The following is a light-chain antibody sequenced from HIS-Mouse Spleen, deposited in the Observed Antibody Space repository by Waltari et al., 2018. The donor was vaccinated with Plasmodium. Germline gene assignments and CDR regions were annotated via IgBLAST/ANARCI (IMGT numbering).Light chain of an antibody. J-gene: IGKJ2*01. Sequence: EIVLTQSPGTLSLSPGERATLSCRASQSVSSSYLAWYQPKPGQAPRLLSYGASSRANGIPDRFSGSGSGTDFTLTISRLEPEDFAVYYCQQYGSSPYTFGQGTKLEIK. CDR3: QQYGSSPYT. V-gene: IGKV3-20*01. CDR2: GAS. CDR1: QSVSSSY.